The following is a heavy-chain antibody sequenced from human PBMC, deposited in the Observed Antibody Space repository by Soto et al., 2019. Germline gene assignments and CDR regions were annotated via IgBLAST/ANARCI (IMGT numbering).Heavy chain of an antibody. CDR2: INPDGSDK. J-gene: IGHJ4*02. V-gene: IGHV3-7*01. D-gene: IGHD2-21*01. CDR1: GFTFSIYW. Sequence: GGSLRLSCAASGFTFSIYWMTCVRQAPGKGLEWVATINPDGSDKSYVDSVKGRFTISRDNAKNSLYLQMNSLRAEDTAVYYCARNVGYYTLDYWGQGTLVTVSS. CDR3: ARNVGYYTLDY.